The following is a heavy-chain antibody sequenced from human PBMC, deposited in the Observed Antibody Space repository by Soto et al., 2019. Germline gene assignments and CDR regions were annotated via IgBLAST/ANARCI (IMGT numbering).Heavy chain of an antibody. V-gene: IGHV3-23*01. Sequence: EVQLLESGGGVVQPGGSLRLSCAASGFTFSNYAMTWVRQAPGKGLEWVSVISNSGSSTYYADSVKGRVTISRDNSKNTLSRQMNSLRAEDTAVYFCAKDKEVATIGGAFDDWGQGTLVTVSS. CDR2: ISNSGSST. J-gene: IGHJ4*02. CDR3: AKDKEVATIGGAFDD. D-gene: IGHD5-12*01. CDR1: GFTFSNYA.